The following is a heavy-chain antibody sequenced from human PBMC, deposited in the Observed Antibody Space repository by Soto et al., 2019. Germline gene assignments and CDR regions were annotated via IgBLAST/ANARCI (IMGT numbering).Heavy chain of an antibody. V-gene: IGHV3-23*01. CDR1: GFSLNTHD. D-gene: IGHD5-12*01. J-gene: IGHJ4*02. CDR3: AKVNWDSGSGDDS. CDR2: VNERAA. Sequence: GGSLRLSCATSGFSLNTHDVNWVRQAPGKGLEWVSGVNERAAVYADSVRGRFSISTDYAKSTVNLQMNSLRAEDTAVYYCAKVNWDSGSGDDSWGQGTQVTVSS.